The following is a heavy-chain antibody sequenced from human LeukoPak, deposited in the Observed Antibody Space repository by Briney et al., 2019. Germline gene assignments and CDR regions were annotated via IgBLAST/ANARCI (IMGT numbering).Heavy chain of an antibody. CDR2: IFGSGGSP. D-gene: IGHD5-18*01. Sequence: GGSLRLSCEASGFTFGSFAMYWVRQAPGKGLDWIAGIFGSGGSPHYADSVKGRFTISRDNSKNTMYLQINSLRAEDTAVYYCGKTTAGYSSGQKPAWPVDYWGQGTLVTVSS. CDR1: GFTFGSFA. J-gene: IGHJ4*02. CDR3: GKTTAGYSSGQKPAWPVDY. V-gene: IGHV3-23*01.